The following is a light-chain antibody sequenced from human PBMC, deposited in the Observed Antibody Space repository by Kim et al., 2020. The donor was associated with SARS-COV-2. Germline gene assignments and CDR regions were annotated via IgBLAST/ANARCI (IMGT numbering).Light chain of an antibody. CDR1: SSNIGAGYD. CDR3: QSYDSSLSALYV. V-gene: IGLV1-40*01. Sequence: QSVLTQPPSVSGAPGQRVTISCTGSSSNIGAGYDVHWYQQQPGTAPKLLIYGNSNRPSGVPDRFSGSKSGTSASLAITGLQAEDEADYYCQSYDSSLSALYVFGTGTKVTVL. CDR2: GNS. J-gene: IGLJ1*01.